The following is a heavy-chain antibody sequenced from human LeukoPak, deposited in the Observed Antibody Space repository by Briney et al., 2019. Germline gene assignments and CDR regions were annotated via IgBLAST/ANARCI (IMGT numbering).Heavy chain of an antibody. CDR3: ARHVRLNNKKNWFDP. CDR2: IYYSGST. D-gene: IGHD1/OR15-1a*01. Sequence: KASETLSLTCTVSGGSISSYYWSWIRQPPGKGLEWIGYIYYSGSTNYNPSLKSRVTISVDTSKNQFSLKLSSVTAADTAVYYCARHVRLNNKKNWFDPWGQGTLVTVSS. CDR1: GGSISSYY. V-gene: IGHV4-59*08. J-gene: IGHJ5*02.